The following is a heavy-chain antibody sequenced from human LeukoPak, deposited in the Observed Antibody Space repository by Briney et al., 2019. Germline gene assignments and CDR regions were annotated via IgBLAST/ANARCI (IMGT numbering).Heavy chain of an antibody. CDR2: INRSGST. Sequence: PETLSLTCALHGGSLSYNSWCWIRQPPQKGRERIGEINRSGSTKYNQYLKSRVSISVDTFKNQFYLKLSSVTAADTAVYYCARGGFYCGDGCYVDYWGEGTLGTVSS. CDR3: ARGGFYCGDGCYVDY. V-gene: IGHV4-34*01. D-gene: IGHD2-21*02. J-gene: IGHJ4*02. CDR1: GGSLSYNS.